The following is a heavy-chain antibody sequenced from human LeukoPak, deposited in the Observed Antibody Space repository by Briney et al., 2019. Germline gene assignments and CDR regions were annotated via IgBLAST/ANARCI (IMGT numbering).Heavy chain of an antibody. CDR2: LSDSSGST. Sequence: GGSLRLSCAASGFTFSNYAMTWVRQAPGRGLEWVSALSDSSGSTYYADSVKGRFTISRDNPKNTLYLQMNSLRAEDTAVYYCAKGGAVAGPHYYNMDVWGQGTTVTVSS. CDR3: AKGGAVAGPHYYNMDV. J-gene: IGHJ6*02. D-gene: IGHD6-19*01. V-gene: IGHV3-23*01. CDR1: GFTFSNYA.